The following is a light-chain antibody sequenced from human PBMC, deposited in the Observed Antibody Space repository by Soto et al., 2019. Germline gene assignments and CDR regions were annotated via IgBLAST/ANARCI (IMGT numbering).Light chain of an antibody. CDR1: QSISTF. CDR2: AAS. CDR3: QQSYSTPPIT. V-gene: IGKV1-39*01. J-gene: IGKJ5*01. Sequence: DIQMTQSPSSLSASVGGRVTITCRASQSISTFLNWLQHKPGKAPRLLIYAASYLQSGVPSRFSGGGSGTDFTLTISSLQPEDFATYYCQQSYSTPPITFGQGTRLEIK.